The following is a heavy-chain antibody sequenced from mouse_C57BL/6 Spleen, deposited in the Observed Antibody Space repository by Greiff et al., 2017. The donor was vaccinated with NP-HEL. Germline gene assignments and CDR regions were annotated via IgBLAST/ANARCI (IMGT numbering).Heavy chain of an antibody. J-gene: IGHJ2*01. Sequence: EVQLQQSVAELVRPGASVKLSCTASGFNIKNTYMPWVKQRPEQGLEWIGRIDPANGNTKYAPKFQGKATITADTSSNTAYLQLSSLTSEDTAIYYCARGWDYFDYWGQGTTLTVSS. V-gene: IGHV14-3*01. D-gene: IGHD4-1*01. CDR3: ARGWDYFDY. CDR1: GFNIKNTY. CDR2: IDPANGNT.